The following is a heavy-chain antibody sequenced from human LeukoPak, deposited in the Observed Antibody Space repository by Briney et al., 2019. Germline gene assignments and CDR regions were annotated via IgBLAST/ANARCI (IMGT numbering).Heavy chain of an antibody. D-gene: IGHD4-23*01. V-gene: IGHV4-39*01. CDR2: IYYGGST. Sequence: SETLSLTCTVPGGTISNTNYYWDWSRQPPGKGLEWIGSIYYGGSTYYNPSLKSRVTISVDTSKNQFSLKLSSVTAADTAVYYCANSANYGGNSGYFDCWGQGTLVTVSS. J-gene: IGHJ4*02. CDR1: GGTISNTNYY. CDR3: ANSANYGGNSGYFDC.